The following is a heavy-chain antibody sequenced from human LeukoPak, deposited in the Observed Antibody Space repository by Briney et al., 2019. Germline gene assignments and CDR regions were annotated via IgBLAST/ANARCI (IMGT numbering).Heavy chain of an antibody. CDR2: INAGNGNT. J-gene: IGHJ4*02. V-gene: IGHV1-3*01. CDR3: ARDPPIAAAGTSFDY. D-gene: IGHD6-13*01. Sequence: ASVKVSCKASGYTFTSYAMHWVRQAPGQRLEWMGWINAGNGNTKYSQKFQGRVTITRDTSASTAYMELSSLRSEDTAVYYCARDPPIAAAGTSFDYWGQGTLVTVSS. CDR1: GYTFTSYA.